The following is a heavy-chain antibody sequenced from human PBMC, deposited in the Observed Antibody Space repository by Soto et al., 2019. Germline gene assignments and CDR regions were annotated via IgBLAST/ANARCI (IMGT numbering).Heavy chain of an antibody. D-gene: IGHD2-2*01. V-gene: IGHV3-48*01. Sequence: EVQLVESGGGLVQPGGSLRLSCAASGFTFSSYSMNWVRQAPGKGLEWVSYISSSSSTIYYADSVKGRFTISRDNAKNSLYLQMNSLRAEDTAVYYRARERTSWYGMDVWGQGTTVTVSS. CDR1: GFTFSSYS. CDR3: ARERTSWYGMDV. J-gene: IGHJ6*02. CDR2: ISSSSSTI.